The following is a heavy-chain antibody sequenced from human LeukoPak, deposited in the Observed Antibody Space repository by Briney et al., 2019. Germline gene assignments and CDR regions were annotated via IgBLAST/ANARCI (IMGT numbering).Heavy chain of an antibody. CDR2: IIPIFGTA. CDR3: ARVSMIVVGSAFDI. CDR1: GGTFSSYA. J-gene: IGHJ3*02. Sequence: VASVKVSCKASGGTFSSYAISWVRQAPGQGLEWMGRIIPIFGTANYAQKFQGRVTITTDESTSTAYMELSSLRSEDTAVYYCARVSMIVVGSAFDIWGQGTMVTVSS. D-gene: IGHD3-22*01. V-gene: IGHV1-69*05.